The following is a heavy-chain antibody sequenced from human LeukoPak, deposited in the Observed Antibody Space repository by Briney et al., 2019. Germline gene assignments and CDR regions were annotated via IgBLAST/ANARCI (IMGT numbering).Heavy chain of an antibody. CDR3: ARRAAGLDY. CDR1: GYSFTNFW. Sequence: GESLKISCKGSGYSFTNFWIGWVREMPGKGLEWVGIIYPGDSDTRYSPSFQSQVTISADMSISTAYLQWRSLTPSDTAMYYCARRAAGLDYWGQGTLVTVSS. CDR2: IYPGDSDT. J-gene: IGHJ4*02. V-gene: IGHV5-51*01. D-gene: IGHD6-13*01.